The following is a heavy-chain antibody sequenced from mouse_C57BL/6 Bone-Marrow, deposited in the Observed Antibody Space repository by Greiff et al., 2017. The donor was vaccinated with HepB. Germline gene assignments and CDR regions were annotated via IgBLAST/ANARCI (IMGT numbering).Heavy chain of an antibody. CDR2: IDPNSGGT. V-gene: IGHV1-72*01. CDR1: GYTFTSYW. Sequence: QVQLQQPGAELVKPGASVKLSCKASGYTFTSYWMHWVKQRPGRGLEWIGRIDPNSGGTKYNEKFKSKATLTVDKPSSTAYMQLSILTAEDSAVYYCARLGFWYGSSYYYAMDYWGQGTSVTVSS. J-gene: IGHJ4*01. CDR3: ARLGFWYGSSYYYAMDY. D-gene: IGHD1-1*01.